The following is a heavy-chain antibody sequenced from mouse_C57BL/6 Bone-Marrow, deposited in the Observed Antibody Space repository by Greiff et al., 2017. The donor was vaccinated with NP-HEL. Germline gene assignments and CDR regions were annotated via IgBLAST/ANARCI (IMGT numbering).Heavy chain of an antibody. Sequence: EVQRVESGPELVKPGASVKISCKASGYSFTGYYMNWVKQSPEKSLEWIGEINPSTGGTTYNQKFKAKATLTVDKSSSTAYMQLKSLTSEDSAVYYCARKFDLLGFAYWGQGTLVTVSA. J-gene: IGHJ3*01. CDR1: GYSFTGYY. CDR2: INPSTGGT. CDR3: ARKFDLLGFAY. V-gene: IGHV1-42*01. D-gene: IGHD1-1*01.